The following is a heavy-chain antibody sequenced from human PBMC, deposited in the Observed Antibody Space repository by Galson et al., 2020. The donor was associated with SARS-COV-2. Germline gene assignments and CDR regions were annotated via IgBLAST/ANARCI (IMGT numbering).Heavy chain of an antibody. CDR2: ISYDGRTT. D-gene: IGHD4-17*01. V-gene: IGHV3-30*04. J-gene: IGHJ4*02. Sequence: GGSLRLSCATSGFTFSIFALHWVRQAPGKGLEWLAVISYDGRTTFYADSVKGRFTISRDSSKNTVYLQMDSLRPEDTAMYYCARDVDRFGDYQDYWGQGTLVTVSS. CDR3: ARDVDRFGDYQDY. CDR1: GFTFSIFA.